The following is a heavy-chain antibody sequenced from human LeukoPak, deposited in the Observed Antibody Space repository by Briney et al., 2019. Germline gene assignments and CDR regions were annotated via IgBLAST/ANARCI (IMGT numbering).Heavy chain of an antibody. CDR1: GGSISSSGYY. J-gene: IGHJ4*02. CDR2: IYYSGST. CDR3: ARGKIALCFDY. V-gene: IGHV4-31*03. Sequence: PSETLSLTCTVSGGSISSSGYYWSWIRQHPGKGLEWIGYIYYSGSTYYNPSLKSRVTISVDTSKNQFSLKLSSVTAADTAVYYCARGKIALCFDYWGQGTLVTVSS. D-gene: IGHD2-2*01.